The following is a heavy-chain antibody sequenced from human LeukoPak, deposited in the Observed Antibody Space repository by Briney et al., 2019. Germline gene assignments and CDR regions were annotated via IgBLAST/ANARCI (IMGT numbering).Heavy chain of an antibody. V-gene: IGHV1-69*04. Sequence: SVKVSRKASGGTFSSYAISWVRQAPGQGLEWMGRIIPIFGIANYAQKFQGRVTITADKSTSTAYMELSSLRSEDTAVYYCARGPKWEPHPVFDYWGQGTLVTVSS. CDR2: IIPIFGIA. J-gene: IGHJ4*02. D-gene: IGHD1-26*01. CDR3: ARGPKWEPHPVFDY. CDR1: GGTFSSYA.